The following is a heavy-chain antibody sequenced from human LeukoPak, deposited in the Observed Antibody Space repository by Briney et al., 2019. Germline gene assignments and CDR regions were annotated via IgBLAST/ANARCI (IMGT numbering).Heavy chain of an antibody. V-gene: IGHV3-21*01. CDR2: ITSSSSYI. CDR3: AISDMAAAGIDY. Sequence: GGSLRLSWAASGXTFSRYSMNWVRQAPGKGLEWVSSITSSSSYIYYADSVKGRFTISRDNAKNSLYLQMNSLRAEDTAVYYCAISDMAAAGIDYWGQGTLVTVSS. CDR1: GXTFSRYS. D-gene: IGHD6-13*01. J-gene: IGHJ4*02.